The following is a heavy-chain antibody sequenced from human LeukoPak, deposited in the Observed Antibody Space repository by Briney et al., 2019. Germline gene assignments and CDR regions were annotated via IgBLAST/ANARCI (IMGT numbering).Heavy chain of an antibody. Sequence: SETLSLTCTVSGGSISSYYWSWIRQPAGKGLEWIGRIYTSGSTNYNPSLKSRVTMSVDTSKNQFSLKLSSVTAADTAVYYCARGSPLYSYGQYYFDYWGQGTLVTVSS. CDR1: GGSISSYY. CDR3: ARGSPLYSYGQYYFDY. D-gene: IGHD5-18*01. V-gene: IGHV4-4*07. CDR2: IYTSGST. J-gene: IGHJ4*02.